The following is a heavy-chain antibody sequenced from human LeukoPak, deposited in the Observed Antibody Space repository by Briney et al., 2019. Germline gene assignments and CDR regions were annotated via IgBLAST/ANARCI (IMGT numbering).Heavy chain of an antibody. CDR2: IYYSGTT. CDR1: GGSISSSGYY. J-gene: IGHJ4*02. CDR3: ARHSEYYSGSGSASGYFDY. V-gene: IGHV4-39*01. Sequence: PSETLSLTCSVSGGSISSSGYYWGWIRQPPGKGLEWIGTIYYSGTTYYNPSLKSRVTMSIDTSKNQFSLKLSSVTAADTAVYYCARHSEYYSGSGSASGYFDYWGQGTLVTVSS. D-gene: IGHD3-10*01.